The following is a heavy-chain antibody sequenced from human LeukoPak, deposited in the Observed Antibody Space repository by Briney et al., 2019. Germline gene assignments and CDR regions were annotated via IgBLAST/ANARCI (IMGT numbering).Heavy chain of an antibody. CDR3: AKVEPLDYGGIVFDY. CDR2: ISYDGSNK. Sequence: LPGGSLRLSCAASGFTFSSYGMHWVRQAPGKGLEWVAVISYDGSNKYYADSVKGRFTISRDNSKNTLYLQMNSLRAEDTAVYYCAKVEPLDYGGIVFDYWGQGTLVTVSS. D-gene: IGHD4-23*01. J-gene: IGHJ4*02. CDR1: GFTFSSYG. V-gene: IGHV3-30*18.